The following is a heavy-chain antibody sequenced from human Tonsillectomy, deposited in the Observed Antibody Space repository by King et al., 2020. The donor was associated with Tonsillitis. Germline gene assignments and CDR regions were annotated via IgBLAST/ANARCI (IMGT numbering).Heavy chain of an antibody. V-gene: IGHV4-30-4*01. CDR3: ARSQVVPTFDT. Sequence: QLQESGPGLVKPSETLSLTCTVSGGSTATGDYYWSWIRQTPGKGLEWTGYIRNSGSTYYNPSLRRRLFMSIDTSKTQLTLRLTSVTAADTAVYYCARSQVVPTFDTWGQGILVTVSS. CDR1: GGSTATGDYY. CDR2: IRNSGST. J-gene: IGHJ5*02. D-gene: IGHD2-15*01.